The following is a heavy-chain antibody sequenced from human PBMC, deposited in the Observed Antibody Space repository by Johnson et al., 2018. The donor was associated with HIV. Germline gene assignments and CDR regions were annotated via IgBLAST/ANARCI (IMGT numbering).Heavy chain of an antibody. CDR1: QFTFSGYG. V-gene: IGHV3-30*18. Sequence: QVQLVESGGGVVQPGRSLRLSCTASQFTFSGYGMHWVRQAPGKGLEWVAAISFAGSNKYYADSVKGRFTISRDNSKNTLYLQMNSLRAEDTAVYYCAKVWYYYGSGSAFDIWGQGTMVTVSS. J-gene: IGHJ3*02. CDR3: AKVWYYYGSGSAFDI. D-gene: IGHD3-10*01. CDR2: ISFAGSNK.